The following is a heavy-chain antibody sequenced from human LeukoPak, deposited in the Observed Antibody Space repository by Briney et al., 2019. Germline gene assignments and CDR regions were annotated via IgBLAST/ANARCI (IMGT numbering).Heavy chain of an antibody. D-gene: IGHD4-11*01. CDR3: ARDLRLQGFFDY. CDR2: IFYIGST. Sequence: PSGTLSLTCTVSGGSISGYYWSWIRQPPGKGLEWIGYIFYIGSTNYNPSLKSRVTISVDTSKNQFSLKLSSVTAADTAVYYCARDLRLQGFFDYWGRGTLATVSS. V-gene: IGHV4-59*01. J-gene: IGHJ4*03. CDR1: GGSISGYY.